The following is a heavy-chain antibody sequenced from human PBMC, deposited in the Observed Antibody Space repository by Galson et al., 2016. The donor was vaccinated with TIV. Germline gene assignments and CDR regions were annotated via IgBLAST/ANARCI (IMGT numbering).Heavy chain of an antibody. J-gene: IGHJ5*02. CDR1: GFSLRTSGVG. D-gene: IGHD3-22*01. CDR3: AHRRETYCYDISGYYGNNWFDP. CDR2: IYWDDDK. Sequence: PALVKPPQTLTLTCTFSGFSLRTSGVGVGWIRQPPGKALEWLALIYWDDDKRYSPPLKSRLTITKDTSKNQVFLTMTNMDPVDTATYYCAHRRETYCYDISGYYGNNWFDPWSQGTLVTVSS. V-gene: IGHV2-5*02.